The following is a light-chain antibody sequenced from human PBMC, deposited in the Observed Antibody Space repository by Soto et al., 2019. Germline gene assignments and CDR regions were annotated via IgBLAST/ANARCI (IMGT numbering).Light chain of an antibody. CDR3: HQYNSPGWT. CDR2: KAS. V-gene: IGKV1-5*03. CDR1: QSISTW. J-gene: IGKJ1*01. Sequence: DIQMTQSPSTLSASVGDRVTITCRASQSISTWLAWYQQKPGKAPKLLIYKASTLETGVPSRFSGSGSGTEFTLTISSLQPDDFATYYCHQYNSPGWTFGQGTKVEIK.